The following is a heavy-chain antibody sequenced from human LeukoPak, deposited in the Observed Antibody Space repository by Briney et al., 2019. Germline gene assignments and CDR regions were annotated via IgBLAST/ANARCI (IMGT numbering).Heavy chain of an antibody. J-gene: IGHJ4*02. Sequence: ASVKVSCKASGYTFTGYYMHWVRQAPGQGLEWMGWINPNSGGTNYAQKFQGRVTMTRDTSISTAYMELSRLRSVDTGVYYCARVVVESRYRSGGICYPSPAFDYWGQGTLVTVSS. D-gene: IGHD2-15*01. CDR1: GYTFTGYY. CDR3: ARVVVESRYRSGGICYPSPAFDY. V-gene: IGHV1-2*02. CDR2: INPNSGGT.